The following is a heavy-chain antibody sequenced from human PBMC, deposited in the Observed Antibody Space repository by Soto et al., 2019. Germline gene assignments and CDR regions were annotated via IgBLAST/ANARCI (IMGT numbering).Heavy chain of an antibody. V-gene: IGHV3-21*01. Sequence: EVQLVESGGGLVKPGGSLRLSCAASAFTFSGYSMNWVRQAPGKGLEWVSSISSSSSHIYYADSVKGRFTISRDNAKNSLYLQLNSLRADDPAVYSCARAVSGTWYFDYWGQGTLVTVSS. CDR2: ISSSSSHI. CDR1: AFTFSGYS. D-gene: IGHD6-19*01. CDR3: ARAVSGTWYFDY. J-gene: IGHJ4*02.